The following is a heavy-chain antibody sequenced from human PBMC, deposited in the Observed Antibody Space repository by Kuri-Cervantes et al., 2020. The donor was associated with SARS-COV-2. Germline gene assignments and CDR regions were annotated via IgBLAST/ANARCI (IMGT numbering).Heavy chain of an antibody. CDR2: IYSGGSST. Sequence: GESLKISCAASGFTFSSYAMSWVRQAPGKGLGWVSVIYSGGSSTYYADSVKGRFTISRDNSKNTLYLQMNSLRAEDTAVYYCTRDLRDYSSGYSNWGQGTLVTV. J-gene: IGHJ4*02. V-gene: IGHV3-23*03. CDR1: GFTFSSYA. CDR3: TRDLRDYSSGYSN. D-gene: IGHD3-22*01.